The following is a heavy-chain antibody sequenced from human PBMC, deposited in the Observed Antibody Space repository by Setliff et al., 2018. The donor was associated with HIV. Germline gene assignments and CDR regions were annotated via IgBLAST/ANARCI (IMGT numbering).Heavy chain of an antibody. CDR3: VRGPQWLVQKGRVYYFDY. CDR2: IYYSGSA. J-gene: IGHJ4*02. Sequence: PSETLSLTCGVSGYSISSGYYWGWIRQAPGKGLEWIGCIYYSGSAYYNPSLQRRVTISVDTSKNQVSLKLNSMTAADTAVYFCVRGPQWLVQKGRVYYFDYWGQGTLVTVSS. CDR1: GYSISSGYY. D-gene: IGHD6-19*01. V-gene: IGHV4-38-2*01.